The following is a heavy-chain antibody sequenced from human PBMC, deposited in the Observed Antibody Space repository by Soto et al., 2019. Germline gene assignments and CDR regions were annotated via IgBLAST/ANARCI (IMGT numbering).Heavy chain of an antibody. Sequence: QVQLQESGPGLVKPSGTLSLTCAVSSGSISSSNWWSWVRQPPGKGLEWIGEIYHSGSSNYNPCLKSRVTISVDKSKNQFSLKLSSVTAADTAVYYCARIKYSSGWNHYYFDYWGQGTLVTVSS. CDR1: SGSISSSNW. CDR3: ARIKYSSGWNHYYFDY. D-gene: IGHD6-19*01. J-gene: IGHJ4*02. CDR2: IYHSGSS. V-gene: IGHV4-4*02.